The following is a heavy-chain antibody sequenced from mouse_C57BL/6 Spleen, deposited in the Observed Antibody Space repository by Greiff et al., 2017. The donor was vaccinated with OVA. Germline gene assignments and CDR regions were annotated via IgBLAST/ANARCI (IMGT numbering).Heavy chain of an antibody. J-gene: IGHJ2*01. CDR2: ISYDGSN. Sequence: EVKLQESGPGLVKPSQSLSLTCSVTGYSITSGYYWNWIRQFPGNKLEWMGYISYDGSNNYNPSLKNRISTTRDTSKNQFFLKLNSVTTEDTATYYCARVYYDYDEGYYFDYWGQGTTLTVSS. CDR3: ARVYYDYDEGYYFDY. D-gene: IGHD2-4*01. CDR1: GYSITSGYY. V-gene: IGHV3-6*01.